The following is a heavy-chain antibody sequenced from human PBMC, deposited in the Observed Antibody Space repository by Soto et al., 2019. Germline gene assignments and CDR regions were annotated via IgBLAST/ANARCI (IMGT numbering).Heavy chain of an antibody. CDR2: IYYSGST. Sequence: SETLSLTCTVSGGSISSSSYYWGWIRQPPGKGLEWIGSIYYSGSTYYNPSLKSRVTISVDTSKNQFSLKLSSVTAADSAVYYCAPPSQPLGYDYLCYGLDVWGQGPTVAVCS. CDR1: GGSISSSSYY. D-gene: IGHD6-13*01. CDR3: APPSQPLGYDYLCYGLDV. V-gene: IGHV4-39*01. J-gene: IGHJ6*02.